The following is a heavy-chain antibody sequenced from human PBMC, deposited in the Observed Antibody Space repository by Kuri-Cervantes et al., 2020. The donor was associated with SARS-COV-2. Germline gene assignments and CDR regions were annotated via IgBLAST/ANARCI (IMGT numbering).Heavy chain of an antibody. D-gene: IGHD3-16*01. V-gene: IGHV3-21*01. CDR2: ISSSSSQR. CDR1: GFTFSTYS. J-gene: IGHJ6*03. Sequence: GESLKISCAASGFTFSTYSMTWVRQAPGKGLEWVSSISSSSSQRHYVDSVKGRFTISRDNAKNSLYLQMNSLRAEDTAVYYCASLLSGGGAHLYYFYMDAWGKGTSVTVSS. CDR3: ASLLSGGGAHLYYFYMDA.